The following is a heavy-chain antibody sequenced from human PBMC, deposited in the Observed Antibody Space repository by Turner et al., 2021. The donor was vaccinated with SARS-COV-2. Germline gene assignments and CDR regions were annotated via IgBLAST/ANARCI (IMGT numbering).Heavy chain of an antibody. CDR1: GFTFSSYF. Sequence: EVQLVASGGVLVPPGGSLRLSCAASGFTFSSYFMNWVRQAPGKGLEWVSYISSSSSTIYYADSVKGRFTISRDNAKNSLYLQMNSLRDEDTAVYYCARADYGGNNYYYGMDVWGQGTTVTVSS. CDR3: ARADYGGNNYYYGMDV. CDR2: ISSSSSTI. J-gene: IGHJ6*02. V-gene: IGHV3-48*02. D-gene: IGHD4-17*01.